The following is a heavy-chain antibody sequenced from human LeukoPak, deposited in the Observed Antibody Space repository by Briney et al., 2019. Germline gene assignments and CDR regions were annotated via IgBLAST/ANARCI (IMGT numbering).Heavy chain of an antibody. CDR3: ARLITSGGLWAFDI. CDR1: GYSSSNHW. CDR2: IDPRDSYT. J-gene: IGHJ3*02. V-gene: IGHV5-10-1*01. Sequence: GESLKISCQVSGYSSSNHWITWVRQMPGKGLEWMGRIDPRDSYTNYSPSFQGHVTISADKSISTAYLQWSSLKASDTAMYYCARLITSGGLWAFDIWGQGTMVTVSS. D-gene: IGHD3-10*01.